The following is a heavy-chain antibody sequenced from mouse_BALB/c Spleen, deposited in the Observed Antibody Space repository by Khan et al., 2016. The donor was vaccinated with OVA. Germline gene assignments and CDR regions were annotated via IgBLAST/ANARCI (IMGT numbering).Heavy chain of an antibody. CDR1: GFSLSRYN. CDR2: IWGGGGT. D-gene: IGHD2-14*01. V-gene: IGHV2-6-4*01. CDR3: ARAYYRYDGYDARDY. J-gene: IGHJ4*01. Sequence: QVQLKQSGPGLVAPSQSLSITCTVSGFSLSRYNLHWVRQPPGKGLEWLGMIWGGGGTDYNSTLKSRLNISKDNSKSHVLLKMNSLQTDDTAMYYCARAYYRYDGYDARDYWGQGTSVTVSS.